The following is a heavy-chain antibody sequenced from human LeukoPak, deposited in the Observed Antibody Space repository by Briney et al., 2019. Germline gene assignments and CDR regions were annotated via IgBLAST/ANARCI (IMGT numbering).Heavy chain of an antibody. D-gene: IGHD3-10*01. V-gene: IGHV1-2*02. CDR3: AREHHYGSGSYLYPFDI. Sequence: ASVKVSCKASGYTFTSYGISWVRQAPGQGLEWMGWINPNSGGTNYAQKFQGRVTMTRDTSISTAYMELSRLRSDDTAVYYCAREHHYGSGSYLYPFDIWGQGTMVTVSS. CDR2: INPNSGGT. J-gene: IGHJ3*02. CDR1: GYTFTSYG.